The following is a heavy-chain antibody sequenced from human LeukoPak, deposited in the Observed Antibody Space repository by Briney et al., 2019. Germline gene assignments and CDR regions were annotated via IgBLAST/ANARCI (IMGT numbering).Heavy chain of an antibody. J-gene: IGHJ4*02. CDR3: AKDLGILWSREEDY. Sequence: PGGSLRLSCAASGFTFSSYAMSWVRQAPGKGLEWVSAISGSGGSTYYADSVKGRFTISRDNSKNTLYLQMNSLRAEDTAVYYCAKDLGILWSREEDYWGQGTLVTVSS. V-gene: IGHV3-23*01. CDR1: GFTFSSYA. CDR2: ISGSGGST. D-gene: IGHD3-10*01.